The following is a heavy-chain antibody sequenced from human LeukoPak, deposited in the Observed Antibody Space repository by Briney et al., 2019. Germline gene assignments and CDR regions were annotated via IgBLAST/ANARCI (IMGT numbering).Heavy chain of an antibody. CDR2: INAGNGNT. J-gene: IGHJ2*01. Sequence: GASVKVPCKASGYTFTSYAMHWVRQAPGQRLEWMGWINAGNGNTKYSQKFQGRVTITRDTSASTAYMELSSLRSEDTAVYYCARDHGFLNDWSWWYFDLWGRGTLVTVSS. CDR3: ARDHGFLNDWSWWYFDL. D-gene: IGHD1-26*01. CDR1: GYTFTSYA. V-gene: IGHV1-3*01.